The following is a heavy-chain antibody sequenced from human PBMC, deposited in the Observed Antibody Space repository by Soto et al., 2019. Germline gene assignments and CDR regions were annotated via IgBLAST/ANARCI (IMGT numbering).Heavy chain of an antibody. V-gene: IGHV1-69*06. CDR2: IIPIFGTA. J-gene: IGHJ6*02. Sequence: SVKVSCKASGGTFGSYAISWVRQAPGQGLEWMGGIIPIFGTANYAQKFQGRVTITADKSTSTAYMELSSLRSEDTAVYYCASSRGSGPPSPYYYYGMDVWGQGTTVTVSS. D-gene: IGHD2-15*01. CDR3: ASSRGSGPPSPYYYYGMDV. CDR1: GGTFGSYA.